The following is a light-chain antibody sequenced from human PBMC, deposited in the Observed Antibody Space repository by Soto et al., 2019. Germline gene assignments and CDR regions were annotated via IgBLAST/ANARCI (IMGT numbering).Light chain of an antibody. V-gene: IGKV3-15*01. CDR3: KQYKEWPPFT. CDR1: QSVSSN. J-gene: IGKJ5*01. CDR2: GAS. Sequence: EIVMTQSPATLSVSPGERATFSCRASQSVSSNLAWYQQKPGQTPRLLIYGASIRATGIPARFSGSGSGTEFTLTISTLQSEDFAVYYCKQYKEWPPFTFGQGTRLEI.